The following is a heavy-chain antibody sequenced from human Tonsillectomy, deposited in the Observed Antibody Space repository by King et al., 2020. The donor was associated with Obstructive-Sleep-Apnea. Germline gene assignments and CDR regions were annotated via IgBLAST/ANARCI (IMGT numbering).Heavy chain of an antibody. CDR2: IYPGDSDT. CDR3: AGADDYYDSSGYYSGFDY. CDR1: GYSFTSYW. D-gene: IGHD3-22*01. V-gene: IGHV5-51*01. Sequence: VQLVESGAEVKKPGESLKISCKGSGYSFTSYWIGWVRQMPGKGLEWMGIIYPGDSDTRYSPSFQGQVTISADKSISTAYLQWSSLKASDTAMYYCAGADDYYDSSGYYSGFDYWGQGTLVTVSS. J-gene: IGHJ4*02.